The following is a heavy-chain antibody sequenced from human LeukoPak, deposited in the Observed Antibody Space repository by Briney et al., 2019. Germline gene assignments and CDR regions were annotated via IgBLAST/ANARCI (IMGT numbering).Heavy chain of an antibody. CDR2: IYYSGST. Sequence: PSETLSLTCTVSGGSISSYYWGWIRQPPGKGLEWIGSIYYSGSTYYNPSLKSRVTISVDTSKNQFSLKLSSVTAADTAVYYCASVVGATTYYYYYMDVWGKGTTVTVSS. D-gene: IGHD1-26*01. CDR3: ASVVGATTYYYYYMDV. V-gene: IGHV4-39*01. CDR1: GGSISSYY. J-gene: IGHJ6*03.